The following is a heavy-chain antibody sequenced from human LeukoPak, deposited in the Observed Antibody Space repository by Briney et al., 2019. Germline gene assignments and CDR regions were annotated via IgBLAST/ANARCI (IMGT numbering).Heavy chain of an antibody. CDR3: ARARNYYDSSDYYYEGDAFDI. V-gene: IGHV4-59*01. CDR2: IYYSGST. Sequence: PSETLSLTCTVSGGSISSYHWGWIRQPPGKGLECIGYIYYSGSTNYNPSLKSRVTISVDTSKNRFSLKLSSVTAADTAVYYCARARNYYDSSDYYYEGDAFDIWGQGTMVTVSS. D-gene: IGHD3-22*01. CDR1: GGSISSYH. J-gene: IGHJ3*02.